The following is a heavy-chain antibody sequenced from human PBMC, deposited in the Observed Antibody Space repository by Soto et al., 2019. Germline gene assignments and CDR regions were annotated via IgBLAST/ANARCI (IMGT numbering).Heavy chain of an antibody. CDR1: GFTFSSYG. V-gene: IGHV3-33*01. CDR2: ISIDGSNR. CDR3: ARGAGVSQYTYYTNV. Sequence: QVQLVESGGGVVQPGRSLRLSCAASGFTFSSYGMHWVRQAPGKGLEWVAIISIDGSNRYYADSVKGRFTISRDSSKKTLYLQVSSLRDEDTAVYYCARGAGVSQYTYYTNVWGKGTTVTVSS. J-gene: IGHJ6*03. D-gene: IGHD6-19*01.